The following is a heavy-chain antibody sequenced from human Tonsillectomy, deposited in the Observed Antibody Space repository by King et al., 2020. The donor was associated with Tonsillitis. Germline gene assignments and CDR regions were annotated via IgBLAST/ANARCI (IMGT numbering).Heavy chain of an antibody. V-gene: IGHV4-59*01. Sequence: VQLQESGPGVVKPSETLSLTCTVSGGSISSYYWTWIRQPPGKGLEWIGYIHYSGSTNNNPSLKSRVTISVDTSNNQFSLRLRSVTAADTAVYYCARGYSSGYYKNGMDVWGQGTTVTVSS. CDR3: ARGYSSGYYKNGMDV. D-gene: IGHD3-22*01. CDR1: GGSISSYY. J-gene: IGHJ6*02. CDR2: IHYSGST.